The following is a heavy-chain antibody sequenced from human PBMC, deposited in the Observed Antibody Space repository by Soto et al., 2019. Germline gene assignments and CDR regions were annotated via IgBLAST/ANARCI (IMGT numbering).Heavy chain of an antibody. V-gene: IGHV2-5*02. CDR1: GFSLTTSGVG. Sequence: QITLNESGPTVVKPAETLTLTCTFSGFSLTTSGVGVGWIRQSPGKAPEWLALIYWDDDKRYSASLKSRLTITTDTSKNQVVLTRASVDPADTATYYCAHRILRTVFGLVTTTAISFDFWGQGTPVVVSS. J-gene: IGHJ4*02. D-gene: IGHD3-3*01. CDR2: IYWDDDK. CDR3: AHRILRTVFGLVTTTAISFDF.